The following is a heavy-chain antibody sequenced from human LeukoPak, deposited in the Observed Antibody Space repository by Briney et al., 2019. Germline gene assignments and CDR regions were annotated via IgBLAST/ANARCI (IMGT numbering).Heavy chain of an antibody. D-gene: IGHD7-27*01. Sequence: ASGKVSCKASGYTFTSYGIRWVRQAPGQGLEGWGWISTYNGNTHYAQKLQGRGTMTTDTSTTTAYMELRSLRSDDTAVYYCARDYRTGFDYWGQGTLVTVSS. CDR1: GYTFTSYG. CDR2: ISTYNGNT. J-gene: IGHJ4*02. CDR3: ARDYRTGFDY. V-gene: IGHV1-18*01.